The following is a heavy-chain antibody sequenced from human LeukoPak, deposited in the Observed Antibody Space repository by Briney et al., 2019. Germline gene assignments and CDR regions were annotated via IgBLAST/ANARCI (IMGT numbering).Heavy chain of an antibody. CDR1: GFTFSSYA. CDR2: ISSSSTI. CDR3: AREIRLWSGDVDY. Sequence: GGSLRLSCAASGFTFSSYAMNWVRQAPGKGLEWVSYISSSSTIYYADSVKGRFTISRDNAKNSLYLQMNSLRAEDTAVYYCAREIRLWSGDVDYWGQGTLVTVSS. V-gene: IGHV3-48*01. J-gene: IGHJ4*02. D-gene: IGHD3-10*01.